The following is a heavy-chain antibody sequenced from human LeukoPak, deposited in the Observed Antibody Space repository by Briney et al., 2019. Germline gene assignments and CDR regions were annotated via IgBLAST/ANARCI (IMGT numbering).Heavy chain of an antibody. V-gene: IGHV1-8*03. D-gene: IGHD4-11*01. CDR1: GYTFTSYD. J-gene: IGHJ6*03. Sequence: GASVKVSCKASGYTFTSYDINWVRQATGQGLEWMGWMNPNSGNTGYAQKFQGRVTITRNTSISTAYMELSSLRSEDTAVYYCARGQRRKLNSNYLPYYYMDVWGKGTTVTVSS. CDR2: MNPNSGNT. CDR3: ARGQRRKLNSNYLPYYYMDV.